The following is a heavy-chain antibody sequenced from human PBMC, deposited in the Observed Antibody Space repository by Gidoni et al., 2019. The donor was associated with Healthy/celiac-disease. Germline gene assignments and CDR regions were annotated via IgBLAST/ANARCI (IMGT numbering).Heavy chain of an antibody. Sequence: EVQLVESGGGLVKPGGSLRLSCAASGFTFSSYSMNWVRQAQGKGLGWVSSISSSSNYIYYADSVKGRFTISRDNAKNSLYLQMNSLRAEDTAVYYCARLGSLGYCSSTSCPLDYWGQGTLVTVSS. D-gene: IGHD2-2*01. J-gene: IGHJ4*02. CDR1: GFTFSSYS. V-gene: IGHV3-21*01. CDR2: ISSSSNYI. CDR3: ARLGSLGYCSSTSCPLDY.